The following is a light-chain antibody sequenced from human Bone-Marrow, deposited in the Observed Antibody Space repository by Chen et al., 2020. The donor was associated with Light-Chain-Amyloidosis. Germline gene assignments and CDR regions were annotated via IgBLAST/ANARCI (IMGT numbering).Light chain of an antibody. CDR3: QSYQGSSQGV. CDR2: EDD. V-gene: IGLV6-57*01. J-gene: IGLJ3*02. CDR1: SGSIATNY. Sequence: NFMLTQPHSVSESPGKTVILSCPRSSGSIATNYVQWDQQRPGSSPTTVIYEDDQRPSGVPDRFSGSIDRSSNSASLTISGLKTEDEADYYCQSYQGSSQGVFGGGTKLTVL.